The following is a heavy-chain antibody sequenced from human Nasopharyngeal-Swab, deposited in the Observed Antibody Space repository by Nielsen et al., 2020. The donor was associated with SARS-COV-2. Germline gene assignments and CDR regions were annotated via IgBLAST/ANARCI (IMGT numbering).Heavy chain of an antibody. CDR3: ARVYCSGGSCYPSQ. CDR2: IYYSGST. D-gene: IGHD2-15*01. V-gene: IGHV4-61*01. Sequence: SETLSLTCTVSGGSVSSGSYYWSWIRQPPGKGLEWIGYIYYSGSTNYNPSLKSRVTISVDTSKNQFSLKLSSVTAADTAVYYCARVYCSGGSCYPSQWGQGTLVTVSS. J-gene: IGHJ4*02. CDR1: GGSVSSGSYY.